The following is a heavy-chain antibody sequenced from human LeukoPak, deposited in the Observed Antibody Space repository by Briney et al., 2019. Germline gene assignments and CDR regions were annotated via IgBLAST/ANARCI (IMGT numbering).Heavy chain of an antibody. J-gene: IGHJ4*02. V-gene: IGHV3-21*01. Sequence: GGSLRLSCAASGFTFSSYSMNWVRQAPGKGLEWVSSISSSSSYIYYADSVKGRFTISRDNAKNSLYLQTNSLRAEDTAVYYCARDYYDSSGNFDYWGRGTLVTVSS. CDR3: ARDYYDSSGNFDY. D-gene: IGHD3-22*01. CDR1: GFTFSSYS. CDR2: ISSSSSYI.